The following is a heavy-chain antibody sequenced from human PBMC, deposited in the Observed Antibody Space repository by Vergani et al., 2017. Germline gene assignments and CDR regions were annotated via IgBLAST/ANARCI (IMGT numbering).Heavy chain of an antibody. V-gene: IGHV4-4*07. CDR1: GGSLSPYY. D-gene: IGHD6-6*01. CDR2: IYTSEST. CDR3: ARAYSSSVGCLAY. J-gene: IGHJ4*02. Sequence: QVQLQESGPGLVKPSETLSLTCIVSGGSLSPYYWSWIRQPAGKGLGWIGRIYTSESTNYNPSLKSRVTMSVDTSKNQFSLKLSSVTAADTAVYYCARAYSSSVGCLAYWGQGTLVTVSS.